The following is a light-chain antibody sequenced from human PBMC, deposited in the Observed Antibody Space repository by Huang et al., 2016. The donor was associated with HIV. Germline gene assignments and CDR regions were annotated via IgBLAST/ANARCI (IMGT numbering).Light chain of an antibody. V-gene: IGKV1-6*01. CDR3: RRHYNYPRT. Sequence: AIQMTQSPYSLSASVGDRVTITCRASQGIRNDLGGYQQKPGKAPKPLIYAASSLQTGVPSRFSGSGSGTDFTLTISSLQPEDFATYYGRRHYNYPRTFGQGTKVEIK. CDR2: AAS. J-gene: IGKJ1*01. CDR1: QGIRND.